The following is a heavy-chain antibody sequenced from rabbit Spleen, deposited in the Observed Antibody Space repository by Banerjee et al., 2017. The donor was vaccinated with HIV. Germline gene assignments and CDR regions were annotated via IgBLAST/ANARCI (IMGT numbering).Heavy chain of an antibody. Sequence: QSLEESGGDLVKPGASLTLTCTASGFSFSTVHWIYWVRQAPGKGLEWIGTIYAGSTGTTDYASWAKGRFTISKTSSTTVTLQMTSLTAADTATYFCARDGAGGSYFALWGPGTLVT. CDR2: IYAGSTGTT. J-gene: IGHJ4*01. V-gene: IGHV1S40*01. CDR3: ARDGAGGSYFAL. CDR1: GFSFSTVHW. D-gene: IGHD8-1*01.